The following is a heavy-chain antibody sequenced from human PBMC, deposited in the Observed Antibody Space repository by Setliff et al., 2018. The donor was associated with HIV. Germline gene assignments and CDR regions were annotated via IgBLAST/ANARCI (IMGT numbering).Heavy chain of an antibody. Sequence: SETLSLTCTVSGGFVSTSSYYWGWIRQPPGKGLEWIGSLYNSGSTNYSPSLKSRVTISVDTSKNQFSLTLKSVTAADTAVYYCVRLYNSGVGGRGWFDPWGQGTLVTVSS. D-gene: IGHD6-19*01. CDR3: VRLYNSGVGGRGWFDP. CDR2: LYNSGST. V-gene: IGHV4-39*01. CDR1: GGFVSTSSYY. J-gene: IGHJ5*02.